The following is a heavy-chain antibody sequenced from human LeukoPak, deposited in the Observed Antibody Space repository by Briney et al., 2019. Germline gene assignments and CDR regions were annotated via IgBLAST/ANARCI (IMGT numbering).Heavy chain of an antibody. D-gene: IGHD6-6*01. CDR3: ATAGSTEPVRGNWFDP. J-gene: IGHJ5*02. CDR2: FDPEDGET. V-gene: IGHV1-24*01. CDR1: GYTLTELS. Sequence: ASVKVSCKVSGYTLTELSMHWVRQAPGKGLEWMGGFDPEDGETIYAQKFQGRVTMTEDTSTDTAYMELSSLRSEDTAVYYCATAGSTEPVRGNWFDPWGQGTLVTVSS.